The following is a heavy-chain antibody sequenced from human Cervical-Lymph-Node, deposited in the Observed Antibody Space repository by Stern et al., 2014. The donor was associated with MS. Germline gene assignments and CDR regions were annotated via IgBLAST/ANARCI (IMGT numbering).Heavy chain of an antibody. J-gene: IGHJ6*02. CDR1: GFTLRSYG. CDR3: AKDRLFCSGGGCYGMDV. V-gene: IGHV3-30*18. Sequence: VQLVESGGGVVQPGRSLRLSCAASGFTLRSYGMHWVRPAPGKGLEWVAVISNDGNEKDYTDSVKGRFTISRDNSKNTLYLQMNSLRTEDTAMYYCAKDRLFCSGGGCYGMDVWGQGTTVTVSS. CDR2: ISNDGNEK. D-gene: IGHD2-15*01.